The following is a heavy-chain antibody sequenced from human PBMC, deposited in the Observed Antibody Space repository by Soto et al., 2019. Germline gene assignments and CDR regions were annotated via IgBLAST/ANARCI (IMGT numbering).Heavy chain of an antibody. V-gene: IGHV1-69*02. D-gene: IGHD3-9*01. Sequence: SVKVSCKASGGTFSSYTISWVRQAPGQGLEWMGRIIPILGIANYAQKFQGRVTITADKSTSTAYMELSSLRSEDTAVYYCARSYRRVPDILTGYYESYWFDPWGQGTLVTVSS. CDR3: ARSYRRVPDILTGYYESYWFDP. CDR2: IIPILGIA. CDR1: GGTFSSYT. J-gene: IGHJ5*02.